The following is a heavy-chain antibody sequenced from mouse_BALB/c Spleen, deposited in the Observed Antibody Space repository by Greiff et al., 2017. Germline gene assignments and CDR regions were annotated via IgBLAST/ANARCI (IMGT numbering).Heavy chain of an antibody. Sequence: QVQLKESGPDLVAPSQSLSITCTVSGFSLTSYGVHWVRQPPGKGLEWLVVIWSDGSTTYNSALKSRLSISKDNSKSQVFLKMNSLQTDDTAMYYCARHGGLRGVYYYAMDYWGQGTSVTVSS. CDR1: GFSLTSYG. J-gene: IGHJ4*01. V-gene: IGHV2-6-2*01. CDR3: ARHGGLRGVYYYAMDY. CDR2: IWSDGST. D-gene: IGHD2-2*01.